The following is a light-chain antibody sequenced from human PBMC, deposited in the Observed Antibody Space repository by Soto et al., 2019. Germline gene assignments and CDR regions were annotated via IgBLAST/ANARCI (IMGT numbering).Light chain of an antibody. J-gene: IGLJ2*01. CDR1: KLGDKY. Sequence: SYELTQPPSVSVSHGQTASITCSGDKLGDKYTCWYQQKPGQSPVLVIYQHSQRPSGIPERFSGSNSGNTATLTISGTQAMDEADYYCQAWDSSTDVVFGGGAKLTVL. V-gene: IGLV3-1*01. CDR2: QHS. CDR3: QAWDSSTDVV.